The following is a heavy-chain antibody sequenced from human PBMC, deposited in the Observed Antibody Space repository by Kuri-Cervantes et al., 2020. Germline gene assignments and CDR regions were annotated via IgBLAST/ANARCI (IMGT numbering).Heavy chain of an antibody. CDR1: GFTFSSSW. J-gene: IGHJ4*02. CDR3: ARGCSSRSCFYYFDQ. CDR2: IKCDGSEK. D-gene: IGHD2-2*01. Sequence: GESLKISCAASGFTFSSSWMHWVCQAPEEGLEWVADIKCDGSEKYYVDSVKGRLTISRDNAKNSLYLQVNSLRAEDMTVYYCARGCSSRSCFYYFDQWGQGTLVTVSS. V-gene: IGHV3-52*01.